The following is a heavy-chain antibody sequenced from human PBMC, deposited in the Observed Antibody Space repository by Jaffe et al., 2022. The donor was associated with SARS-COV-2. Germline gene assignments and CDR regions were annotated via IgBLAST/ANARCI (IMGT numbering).Heavy chain of an antibody. CDR3: AKKQGGYYYMDV. J-gene: IGHJ6*03. V-gene: IGHV3-48*01. CDR2: INTGSSKI. CDR1: GFTFSSYG. Sequence: EVQLVESGGGLVHPGGSLRLSCAASGFTFSSYGMHWVRQAPGKGLEWISYINTGSSKIYYADSVRGRFTISRDNAKDSLYLQMNSLRAEDTAVYYCAKKQGGYYYMDVWGIGTTVTVSS.